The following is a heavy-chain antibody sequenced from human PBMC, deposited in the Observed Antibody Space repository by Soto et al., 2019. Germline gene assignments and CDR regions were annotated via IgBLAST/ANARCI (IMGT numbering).Heavy chain of an antibody. CDR1: GFTFSSYA. D-gene: IGHD6-13*01. J-gene: IGHJ5*02. Sequence: PGGSLRLSCAASGFTFSSYAMSWVRQAPGKGLEWVSGISSSSSTIYYADSVKGRFTISRDNAKNSLYLQMNSLRAEDTAVYYCARHPERIAEIGWFDPWGQGTLVTVSS. CDR2: ISSSSSTI. V-gene: IGHV3-48*01. CDR3: ARHPERIAEIGWFDP.